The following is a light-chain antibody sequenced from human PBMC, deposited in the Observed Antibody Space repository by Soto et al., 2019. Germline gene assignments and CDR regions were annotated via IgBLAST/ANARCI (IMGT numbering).Light chain of an antibody. CDR1: QSISYSSNNKNY. J-gene: IGKJ4*01. CDR2: WAS. Sequence: DFVMTQSPDALAVSLGKRATINCKSSQSISYSSNNKNYLAWYQVKPGQPPKLLINWASTRESGVPDRFSGSGSGADFTVTISSLQAEEVGVYYCQEFYTSRLTFGGGTRVEIK. V-gene: IGKV4-1*01. CDR3: QEFYTSRLT.